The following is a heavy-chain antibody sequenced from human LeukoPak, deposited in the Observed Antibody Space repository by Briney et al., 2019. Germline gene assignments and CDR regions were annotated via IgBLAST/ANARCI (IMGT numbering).Heavy chain of an antibody. D-gene: IGHD3-22*01. CDR1: GGSFSGYY. V-gene: IGHV4-34*01. Sequence: SETLSLTCAVYGGSFSGYYWSWIRQPPGKGLEWIGEINHSGSTNYNPSLKSRVTISVDTSKNQFSLKLSSVTAADTAVYYCARVTYYYDSRDQVFDYWGQGTLVTVSS. CDR3: ARVTYYYDSRDQVFDY. J-gene: IGHJ4*02. CDR2: INHSGST.